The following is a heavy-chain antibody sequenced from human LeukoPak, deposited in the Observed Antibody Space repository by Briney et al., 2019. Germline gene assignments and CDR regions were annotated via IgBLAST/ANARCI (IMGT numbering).Heavy chain of an antibody. CDR1: GGSISSYY. CDR3: AREHYDILTGQGYFDY. V-gene: IGHV4-59*01. Sequence: SETLSLTCTVSGGSISSYYWSWIRQPPGKGLEWIGYIYYSGSTNYNPSLKSRVTISVDTSKNQFSLKLSSVTAADTAAYYCAREHYDILTGQGYFDYWGQGTLVTVSS. CDR2: IYYSGST. D-gene: IGHD3-9*01. J-gene: IGHJ4*02.